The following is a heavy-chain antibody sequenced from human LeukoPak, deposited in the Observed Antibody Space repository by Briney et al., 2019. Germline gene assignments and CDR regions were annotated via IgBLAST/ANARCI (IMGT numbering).Heavy chain of an antibody. CDR1: GGSISSGGYY. V-gene: IGHV4-31*03. Sequence: SETLSLTCTVSGGSISSGGYYWSWIRQHPGKGLEWIGYIYYSGSTYYNPSLKSRVTISVDTSKNQFSLKLSSVTAADTAVYYCASDASDAFDIWGQGTMVTVSS. CDR2: IYYSGST. J-gene: IGHJ3*02. CDR3: ASDASDAFDI.